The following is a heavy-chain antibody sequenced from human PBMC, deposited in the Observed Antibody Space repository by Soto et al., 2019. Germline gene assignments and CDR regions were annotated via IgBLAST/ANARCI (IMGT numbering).Heavy chain of an antibody. J-gene: IGHJ6*02. CDR1: GFTFSDYY. CDR3: ARGPCTNGVGYWEGTFYYYYGMDV. V-gene: IGHV3-11*04. CDR2: ISSGGSTI. Sequence: GGSLRLSCAASGFTFSDYYMSWIRQAPGKGLEWVSYISSGGSTIYYADSVKGRFTISRDNAKNTLYLQMNSLRAEDTAVYYCARGPCTNGVGYWEGTFYYYYGMDVWGQGTTVTVSS. D-gene: IGHD2-8*01.